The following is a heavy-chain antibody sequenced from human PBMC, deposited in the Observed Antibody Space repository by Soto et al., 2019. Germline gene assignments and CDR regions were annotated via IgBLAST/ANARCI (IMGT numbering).Heavy chain of an antibody. CDR3: ARKDKSGYFNWFDP. CDR1: GYRFTSYC. Sequence: GESLKISCRTSGYRFTSYCIALVRQMSGKGLDWMGIIFPSDSDTRYSPSFQGQVTISADRSTSTVFLQWASLKASDTAVYFCARKDKSGYFNWFDPWGQGTLVTVSS. J-gene: IGHJ5*02. CDR2: IFPSDSDT. V-gene: IGHV5-51*01. D-gene: IGHD3-22*01.